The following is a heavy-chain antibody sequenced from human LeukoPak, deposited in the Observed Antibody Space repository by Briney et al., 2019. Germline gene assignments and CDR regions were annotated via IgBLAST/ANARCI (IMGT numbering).Heavy chain of an antibody. CDR1: GFTFSSYG. D-gene: IGHD5-24*01. Sequence: GGSLRLSCAASGFTFSSYGMHWVRQAPGKGLEWVAFIRYDGSNKYYADSVKGRFTISRDNSKNTLYLQMNSLRAEDTAVYYCARRSSVEMATAYYFDYWGQGTLVTVSS. V-gene: IGHV3-30*02. J-gene: IGHJ4*02. CDR3: ARRSSVEMATAYYFDY. CDR2: IRYDGSNK.